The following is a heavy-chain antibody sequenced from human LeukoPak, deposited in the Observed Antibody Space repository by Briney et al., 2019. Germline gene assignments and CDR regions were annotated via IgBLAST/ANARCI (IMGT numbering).Heavy chain of an antibody. CDR3: AKGNSSRATSFDY. J-gene: IGHJ4*02. CDR2: ITASGGST. CDR1: GFTFSRYI. Sequence: GGSLRLSCAASGFTFSRYIMSWVRQAPGKGLEWVSSITASGGSTYYADSVRGRFTISRDNSKNTLYVQLNSLRGEDTAVYYCAKGNSSRATSFDYWGQGTLVTVSS. V-gene: IGHV3-23*01. D-gene: IGHD2/OR15-2a*01.